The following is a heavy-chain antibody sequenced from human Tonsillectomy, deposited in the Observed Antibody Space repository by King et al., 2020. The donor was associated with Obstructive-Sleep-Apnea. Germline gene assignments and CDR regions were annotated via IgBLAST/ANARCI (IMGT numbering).Heavy chain of an antibody. V-gene: IGHV1-2*04. D-gene: IGHD2-15*01. Sequence: QLVQSGAEVKKPGDSVKVSCKASGYTFTGYFMHWVRQAPGQGLEWMGWINPNSGGTDYAQKFQGWVTMTRDTSISTAYMELSRLRSDDTAVYYCARGFCSGGSCYSADYWGQGTLVTVSS. CDR1: GYTFTGYF. J-gene: IGHJ4*02. CDR2: INPNSGGT. CDR3: ARGFCSGGSCYSADY.